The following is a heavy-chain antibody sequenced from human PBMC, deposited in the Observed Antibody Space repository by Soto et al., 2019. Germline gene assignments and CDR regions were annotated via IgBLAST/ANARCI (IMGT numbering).Heavy chain of an antibody. CDR2: IIPIFGTA. J-gene: IGHJ6*02. V-gene: IGHV1-69*13. D-gene: IGHD4-4*01. Sequence: SVKVSCKASGGTFSSYAISWVRQAPGQGLEWMGGIIPIFGTANYAQKFQGRVTITADESTSTAYMELSSLRSEDTAVYYCARERGDYRHYYYGMDVWGQGTTVTVSS. CDR1: GGTFSSYA. CDR3: ARERGDYRHYYYGMDV.